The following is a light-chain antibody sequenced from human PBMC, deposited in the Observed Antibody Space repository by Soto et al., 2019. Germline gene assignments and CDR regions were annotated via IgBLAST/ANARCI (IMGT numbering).Light chain of an antibody. V-gene: IGKV2-30*01. J-gene: IGKJ1*01. CDR2: RVS. CDR1: QSLVTTDGITY. Sequence: DVVMSQSPLSLPVTLGQPASISCRSSQSLVTTDGITYLNWFHQRPGQSPRRLINRVSRRDSGVPDRFIGSGSCTDFTLKISRVEAEDVGVYYGMQGTCWPWTFGQGTKVEIK. CDR3: MQGTCWPWT.